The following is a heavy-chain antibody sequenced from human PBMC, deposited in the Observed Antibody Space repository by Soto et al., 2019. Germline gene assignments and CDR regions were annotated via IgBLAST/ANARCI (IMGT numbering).Heavy chain of an antibody. V-gene: IGHV1-46*01. CDR1: GYTFTSYY. Sequence: ASVKVSCKASGYTFTSYYMHWVRQAPGQGLEWMGIINPSGGSTSYAQKFQGRVTMTRDTSTSTVYMELSSLRSEDTAVYYCARDWSITMIVVVNGYGMAVWGQGTTVTVSS. D-gene: IGHD3-22*01. J-gene: IGHJ6*02. CDR3: ARDWSITMIVVVNGYGMAV. CDR2: INPSGGST.